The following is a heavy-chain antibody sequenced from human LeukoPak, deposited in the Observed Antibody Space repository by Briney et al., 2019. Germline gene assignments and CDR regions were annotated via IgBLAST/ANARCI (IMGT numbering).Heavy chain of an antibody. CDR2: VYHSGST. CDR3: ASARWDS. CDR1: GDSISTNHW. Sequence: SETLSLTCAVSGDSISTNHWWSWVRQPPGKGLEWIGEVYHSGSTNYIPSLKSRVTISVDKSKNLFSLKLTSVTAADTAMYYCASARWDSWGQGTLVTVSS. V-gene: IGHV4-4*02. J-gene: IGHJ4*02. D-gene: IGHD5-24*01.